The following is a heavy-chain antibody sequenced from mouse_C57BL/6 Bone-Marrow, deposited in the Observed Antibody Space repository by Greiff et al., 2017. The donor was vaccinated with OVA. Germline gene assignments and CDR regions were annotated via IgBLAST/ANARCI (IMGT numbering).Heavy chain of an antibody. CDR3: AREGDYYGSSYGWYFDV. J-gene: IGHJ1*03. D-gene: IGHD1-1*01. Sequence: VQLQQSGAELVKPGASVKLSCTASGFNFTDYYMHWVKQRPEQGLEWIGRIDPEDGDTKYAPKFQGKATITADTSSNTAYLQLSSLTSEDTAVYYGAREGDYYGSSYGWYFDVWGTGTTVTVSS. CDR2: IDPEDGDT. CDR1: GFNFTDYY. V-gene: IGHV14-2*01.